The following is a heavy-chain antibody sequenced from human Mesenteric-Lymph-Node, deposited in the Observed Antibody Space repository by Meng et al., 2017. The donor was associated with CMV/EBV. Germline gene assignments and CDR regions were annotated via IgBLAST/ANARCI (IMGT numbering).Heavy chain of an antibody. Sequence: GESLKISCAASGFTFSRYWMSWVRQAPGKGLEWVANINQDGSAEYYVDSVKGRFTISRDNAKNSLYLQMNSLRAEDTALYYCARELKGVVVLPAASDFDYWGQGTLVTVSS. CDR1: GFTFSRYW. CDR3: ARELKGVVVLPAASDFDY. J-gene: IGHJ4*02. V-gene: IGHV3-7*01. D-gene: IGHD2-2*01. CDR2: INQDGSAE.